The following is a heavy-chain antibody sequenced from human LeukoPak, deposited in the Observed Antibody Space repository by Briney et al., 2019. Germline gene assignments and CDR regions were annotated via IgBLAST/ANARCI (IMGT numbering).Heavy chain of an antibody. D-gene: IGHD6-19*01. CDR1: GGSISSSSYY. V-gene: IGHV4-39*07. Sequence: ASETLSLTCTVSGGSISSSSYYWGWIRQPPGKGLEWIGSIYYSGSTYYNPSLKSRVTISIDTSKNQFSLKLSSVTAADTAVYYCARESRIAVVLQQWGQGTLVTVSS. J-gene: IGHJ1*01. CDR3: ARESRIAVVLQQ. CDR2: IYYSGST.